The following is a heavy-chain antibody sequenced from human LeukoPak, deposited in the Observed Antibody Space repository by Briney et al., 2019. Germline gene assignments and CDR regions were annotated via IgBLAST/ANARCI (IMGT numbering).Heavy chain of an antibody. J-gene: IGHJ4*02. Sequence: PSETLSLTCAVSGYSISSGYYWGWVRQAPGKGLEWVSYISGSSDTITYADSVKGRFTISRDNAKNSLYLQMNSLRGEDAAVYYCARVSAVAGKPPSFDYWGQGTLVTVSS. D-gene: IGHD6-19*01. CDR3: ARVSAVAGKPPSFDY. V-gene: IGHV3-48*01. CDR1: GYSISSGYY. CDR2: ISGSSDTI.